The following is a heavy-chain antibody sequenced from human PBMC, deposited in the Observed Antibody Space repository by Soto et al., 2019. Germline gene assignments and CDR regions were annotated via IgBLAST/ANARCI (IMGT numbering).Heavy chain of an antibody. J-gene: IGHJ6*01. CDR1: GDSISSAYK. D-gene: IGHD2-8*01. V-gene: IGHV4-38-2*01. CDR3: ARTIHCINGVRSPISGMEV. CDR2: IHHSGTT. Sequence: TWTRSLTCAVSGDSISSAYKWVWIRQPPGKGLEWIGSIHHSGTTYYNPSLKSRVTISVDTSKNQFSLKMSSVTAEETAVYYCARTIHCINGVRSPISGMEVRGKGTTVPVSS.